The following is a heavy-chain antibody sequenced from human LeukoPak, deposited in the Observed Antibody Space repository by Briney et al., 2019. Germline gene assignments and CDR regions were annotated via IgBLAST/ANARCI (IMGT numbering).Heavy chain of an antibody. CDR1: GFTFSNAW. CDR2: IKSKTDGGTT. Sequence: GGSLRLSCAASGFTFSNAWMNWVRQAPGKGLEWVGRIKSKTDGGTTDYAAPVKGRFTISRDDSINTLYLQMNSLKTEDTAVYYCTTAHCSSTSCQFWGQGTLVTVSS. CDR3: TTAHCSSTSCQF. D-gene: IGHD2-2*01. V-gene: IGHV3-15*07. J-gene: IGHJ4*02.